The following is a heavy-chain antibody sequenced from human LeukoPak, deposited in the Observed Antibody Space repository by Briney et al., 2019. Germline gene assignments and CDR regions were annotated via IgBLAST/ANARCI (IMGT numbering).Heavy chain of an antibody. CDR1: GFTFDDYG. CDR2: INWNGGST. J-gene: IGHJ4*02. D-gene: IGHD6-19*01. CDR3: ARSKRIAVAGTVDY. V-gene: IGHV3-20*04. Sequence: GGSLRLSCAASGFTFDDYGMSWVRQVPGKGLEWVSGINWNGGSTGYADSVKGRFTTSRDNAKNSLYLQMNSLKAEDTAVYYCARSKRIAVAGTVDYWGQGTLVTVSS.